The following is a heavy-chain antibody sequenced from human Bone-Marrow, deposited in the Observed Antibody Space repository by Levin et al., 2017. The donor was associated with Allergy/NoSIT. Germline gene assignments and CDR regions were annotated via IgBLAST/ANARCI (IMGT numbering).Heavy chain of an antibody. CDR2: IFHRGTT. D-gene: IGHD1-26*01. CDR3: ARVGGTYAADY. V-gene: IGHV4-39*07. J-gene: IGHJ4*02. Sequence: MTSETLSLTCTVSSGSISSNSYYWGWIRQPPGKGLEWIGVIFHRGTTYYSPSLKSRVTISVDTSKNQFSLKLNSVTAADTAVYYCARVGGTYAADYWGQGTLVTVSS. CDR1: SGSISSNSYY.